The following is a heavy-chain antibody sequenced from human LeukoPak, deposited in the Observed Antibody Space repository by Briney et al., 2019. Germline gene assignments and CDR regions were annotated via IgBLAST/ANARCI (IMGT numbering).Heavy chain of an antibody. CDR1: GFPFNVQT. CDR3: AGSFYGSRSSNIPPNWFDP. V-gene: IGHV3-30*03. Sequence: GGSLRLSCAASGFPFNVQTMSWVRQAPGKGLEWVAVISYDGSNKYYADSVKGRFTISRDNSKNTLYLQMNSLRAEDTAVYYCAGSFYGSRSSNIPPNWFDPWGQGTLVTVSS. CDR2: ISYDGSNK. D-gene: IGHD3-10*01. J-gene: IGHJ5*02.